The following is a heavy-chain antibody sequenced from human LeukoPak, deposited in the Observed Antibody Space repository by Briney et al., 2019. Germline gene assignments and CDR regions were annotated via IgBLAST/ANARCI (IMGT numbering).Heavy chain of an antibody. V-gene: IGHV4-59*01. J-gene: IGHJ6*02. CDR3: ARVTPAALAYYGMDV. Sequence: KTSETLSLTCTVSGGSISSYYWSWIRQPPGKGLVWIGYIYYSGSTNYNPSLKSRVTIPVDTSKNQFSLRLSSVTAADTAVYYCARVTPAALAYYGMDVWGQGTTVTVSS. CDR1: GGSISSYY. D-gene: IGHD2-2*01. CDR2: IYYSGST.